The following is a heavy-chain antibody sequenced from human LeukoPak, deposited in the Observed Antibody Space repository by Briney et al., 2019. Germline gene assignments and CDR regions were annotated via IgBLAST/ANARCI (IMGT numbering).Heavy chain of an antibody. J-gene: IGHJ2*01. D-gene: IGHD3-9*01. CDR3: ARWESFFDSGPEGRYFDL. V-gene: IGHV4-4*02. CDR2: IYHSGST. Sequence: SGTLSLTCAVSGGSISSSNWWSWVRQPPGKGLEWIGEIYHSGSTNCNPSLKSRVTISVDTSKNQFSLKLSSVTAADTAVYYCARWESFFDSGPEGRYFDLWGRGTLVTVSS. CDR1: GGSISSSNW.